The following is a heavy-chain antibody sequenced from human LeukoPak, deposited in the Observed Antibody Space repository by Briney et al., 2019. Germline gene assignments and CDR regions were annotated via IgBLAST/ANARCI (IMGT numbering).Heavy chain of an antibody. CDR2: INSDGSST. CDR3: ARAIGLDFDF. J-gene: IGHJ4*02. CDR1: GFTFSGSW. V-gene: IGHV3-74*01. D-gene: IGHD2/OR15-2a*01. Sequence: GGSLRLSCIASGFTFSGSWMHWVRQVPGKGLEWVSRINSDGSSTAYADSVKGRFTISRDNAKTMLYLQMNSLRADDTAMYYCARAIGLDFDFWGQGALVTVSS.